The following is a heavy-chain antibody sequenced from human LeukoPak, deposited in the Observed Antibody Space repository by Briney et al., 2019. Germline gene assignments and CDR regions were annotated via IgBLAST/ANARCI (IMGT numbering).Heavy chain of an antibody. J-gene: IGHJ1*01. CDR2: IRGDGVTT. Sequence: GGALTLSCAASGFAFRSHGMNWVRQAPAKGLEGVSGIRGDGVTTYYADSVKGRFTISRDNSKNTLFLQMNSLRAEDTALYYCVKDDGWVQYANWGQGTLVTVSS. V-gene: IGHV3-23*01. D-gene: IGHD5-24*01. CDR1: GFAFRSHG. CDR3: VKDDGWVQYAN.